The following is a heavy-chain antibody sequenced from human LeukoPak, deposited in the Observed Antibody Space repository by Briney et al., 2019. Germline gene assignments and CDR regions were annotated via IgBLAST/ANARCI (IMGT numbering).Heavy chain of an antibody. Sequence: PSETLSLTCTVSGGSVSSYYWSWIRQPAGKGLEWIGRIYTSGSTNYNPSLKSRVTMSVDTSKNQFSLKLSSVTAADTAVYYCARGQYSSSWYGDAFDIWGQGTMVTVSS. CDR3: ARGQYSSSWYGDAFDI. V-gene: IGHV4-4*07. CDR1: GGSVSSYY. CDR2: IYTSGST. D-gene: IGHD6-13*01. J-gene: IGHJ3*02.